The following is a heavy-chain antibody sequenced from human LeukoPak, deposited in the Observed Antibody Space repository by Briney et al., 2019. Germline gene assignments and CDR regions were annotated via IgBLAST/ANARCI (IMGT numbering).Heavy chain of an antibody. J-gene: IGHJ6*04. Sequence: GGSLRLSCVPSGFTFNGHWMHWVPHAPGKGLVWVSLINGDGKHISYADSVKGRFTISRDNAKNSLYVQMNSLRAEDTAVYYCAELGITMIGGVWGKGTTVTISS. CDR1: GFTFNGHW. CDR2: INGDGKHI. D-gene: IGHD3-10*02. V-gene: IGHV3-74*01. CDR3: AELGITMIGGV.